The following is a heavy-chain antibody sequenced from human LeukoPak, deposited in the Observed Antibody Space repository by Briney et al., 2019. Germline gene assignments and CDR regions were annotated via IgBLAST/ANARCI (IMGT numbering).Heavy chain of an antibody. V-gene: IGHV3-33*08. Sequence: PGGSLRLSCAASGFTFSSYSMNWVRQAPGKGLEWVAVIWYDGSNKYYADSVKGRFTISRDNSKNTLYLQMNSLKTEDTAVYYCTTRRATIGEVYDYWGQGTLVTVSS. D-gene: IGHD5-12*01. CDR1: GFTFSSYS. CDR3: TTRRATIGEVYDY. CDR2: IWYDGSNK. J-gene: IGHJ4*02.